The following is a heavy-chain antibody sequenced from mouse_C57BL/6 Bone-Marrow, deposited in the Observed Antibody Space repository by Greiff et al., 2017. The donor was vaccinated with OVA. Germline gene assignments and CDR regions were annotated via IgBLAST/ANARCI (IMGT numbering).Heavy chain of an antibody. CDR1: GYTFTAYE. V-gene: IGHV1-15*01. Sequence: QVHVKQSGAELERPGASVTLSCKASGYTFTAYEMHWVKQTPVHGLEWIGAIDPATGGTAYNQKFKGKAILTADKSSSTAYMELRSLTSEDSAVYYCTRGYSNYYAMDYWGQGTSVTVSS. D-gene: IGHD2-5*01. CDR3: TRGYSNYYAMDY. J-gene: IGHJ4*01. CDR2: IDPATGGT.